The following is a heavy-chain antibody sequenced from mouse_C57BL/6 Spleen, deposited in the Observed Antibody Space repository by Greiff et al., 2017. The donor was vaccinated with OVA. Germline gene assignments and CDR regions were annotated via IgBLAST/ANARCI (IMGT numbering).Heavy chain of an antibody. Sequence: QVQLKQPGAELVKPGASVKLSCKASGYTFTSYWMHWVKQRPGQGLEWIGMIHPNSGSTNYNEKFKSKATLTVDKSSSTAYMQLRSLTSEDSAVYFCERGGWDGYGDGAWFAYWGQGTLVTVSA. CDR2: IHPNSGST. CDR3: ERGGWDGYGDGAWFAY. V-gene: IGHV1-64*01. J-gene: IGHJ3*01. CDR1: GYTFTSYW. D-gene: IGHD2-2*01.